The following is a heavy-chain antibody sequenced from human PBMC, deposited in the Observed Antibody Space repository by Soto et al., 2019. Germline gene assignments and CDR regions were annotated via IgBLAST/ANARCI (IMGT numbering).Heavy chain of an antibody. D-gene: IGHD3-10*01. CDR2: FWFDGSKK. V-gene: IGHV3-33*01. CDR3: ARELLYGSGSRNFHYYGMDV. CDR1: GFSFTSYG. J-gene: IGHJ6*02. Sequence: HPVGSLRLSCAASGFSFTSYGMHWVRQAPGKGLEWVAVFWFDGSKKYYADSVKGRFSVSRDNAKSTLYLEMNSLRVDDTAVYYCARELLYGSGSRNFHYYGMDVWGQGTPVTVS.